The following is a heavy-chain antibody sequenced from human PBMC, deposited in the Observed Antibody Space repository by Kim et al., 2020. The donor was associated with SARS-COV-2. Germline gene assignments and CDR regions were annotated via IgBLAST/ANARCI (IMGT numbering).Heavy chain of an antibody. V-gene: IGHV3-11*06. Sequence: SVKGRFTIPRDNAKNSLYLQMNSLRAEDTAVYYCASSGSGSYYPYYFDYWGQGTLVTVSS. CDR3: ASSGSGSYYPYYFDY. J-gene: IGHJ4*02. D-gene: IGHD3-10*01.